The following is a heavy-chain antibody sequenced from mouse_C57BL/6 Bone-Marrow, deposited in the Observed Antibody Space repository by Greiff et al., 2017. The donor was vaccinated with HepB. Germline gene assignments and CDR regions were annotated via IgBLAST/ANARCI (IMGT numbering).Heavy chain of an antibody. J-gene: IGHJ4*01. V-gene: IGHV10-1*01. CDR2: IRSKSNNYAT. CDR1: GFSFNTYA. CDR3: VRLRDLRYYAMDY. D-gene: IGHD1-1*01. Sequence: EVMLVESGGGLVQPKGSLKLSCAASGFSFNTYAMNWVRQAPGKGLEWVARIRSKSNNYATYYADSVKDRFTISRDDSESMLYLQMNNLKTEDTAMYYCVRLRDLRYYAMDYWGQGTSVTVSS.